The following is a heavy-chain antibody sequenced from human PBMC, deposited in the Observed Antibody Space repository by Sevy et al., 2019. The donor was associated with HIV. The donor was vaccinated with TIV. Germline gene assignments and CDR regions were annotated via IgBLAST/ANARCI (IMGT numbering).Heavy chain of an antibody. D-gene: IGHD6-13*01. V-gene: IGHV3-30*02. Sequence: GGSLRLSCAASGFTFSSYGMHWVRQAPGKGLEWVAFIRYDGSNKYYADSVKGRFTISRDNSKNTLYPQMNSLRAEDTAVYYCAKDQFRFSGSSSERYGMDVWGQGTTVTVSS. CDR3: AKDQFRFSGSSSERYGMDV. J-gene: IGHJ6*02. CDR1: GFTFSSYG. CDR2: IRYDGSNK.